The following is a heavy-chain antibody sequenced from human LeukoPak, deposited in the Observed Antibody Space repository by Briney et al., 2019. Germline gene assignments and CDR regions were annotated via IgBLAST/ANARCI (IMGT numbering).Heavy chain of an antibody. Sequence: TGGSLRLSCATSRFTFSGYWMSWVRQAPGKGLEWVANINQDGRETNYVDSVKGRFTISRDNAKKSLYLQMKSLRAEDTAVYYCVREGSRFCSSSSCYYYHYYMDVWGKGTTVSISS. CDR1: RFTFSGYW. V-gene: IGHV3-7*01. CDR2: INQDGRET. J-gene: IGHJ6*03. CDR3: VREGSRFCSSSSCYYYHYYMDV. D-gene: IGHD2-2*01.